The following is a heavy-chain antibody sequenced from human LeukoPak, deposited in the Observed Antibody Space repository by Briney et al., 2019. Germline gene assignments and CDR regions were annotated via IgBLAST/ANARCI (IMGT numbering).Heavy chain of an antibody. V-gene: IGHV1-2*02. CDR3: ARGVVVPAAGNNWFDP. D-gene: IGHD2-2*01. J-gene: IGHJ5*02. CDR2: INPNSGGT. Sequence: ASVKVSCKASGYTFTSYDINWVRQATGQGLEWMGWINPNSGGTNYAQKFQGRVTMTRDTSISTAYMELSRLRSDDAAVYYCARGVVVPAAGNNWFDPWGQGTLVTVSS. CDR1: GYTFTSYD.